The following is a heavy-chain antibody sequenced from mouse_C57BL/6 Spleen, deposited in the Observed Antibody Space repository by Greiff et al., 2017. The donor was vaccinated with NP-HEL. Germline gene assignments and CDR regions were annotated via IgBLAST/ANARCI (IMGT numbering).Heavy chain of an antibody. V-gene: IGHV8-12*01. J-gene: IGHJ4*01. Sequence: QVTLKESGPGILQSSQTLSLTCSFSGFSLSTSGMGVSWIRQPSGKGLEWLAHIYWDDDKRYNPSLKSRLTISKDTSRNQVFLKITSVDTADTATYYCARRNYYGSSYVGAMDYWGQGTSVTVSS. CDR3: ARRNYYGSSYVGAMDY. CDR2: IYWDDDK. CDR1: GFSLSTSGMG. D-gene: IGHD1-1*01.